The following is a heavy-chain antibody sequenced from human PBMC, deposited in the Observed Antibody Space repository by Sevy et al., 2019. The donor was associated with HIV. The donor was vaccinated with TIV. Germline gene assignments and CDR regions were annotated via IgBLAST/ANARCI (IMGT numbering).Heavy chain of an antibody. J-gene: IGHJ5*02. CDR1: GFTFSSYE. V-gene: IGHV3-48*03. Sequence: GGSLRLSCAASGFTFSSYEMNWVRQAPGKGLEWVSYISSSGSTIYYADSVKGRFTISRDNAKNSLYLQMSSLRAEDTAVYYCARVERWFDPWGQGTLVTVSS. D-gene: IGHD6-25*01. CDR3: ARVERWFDP. CDR2: ISSSGSTI.